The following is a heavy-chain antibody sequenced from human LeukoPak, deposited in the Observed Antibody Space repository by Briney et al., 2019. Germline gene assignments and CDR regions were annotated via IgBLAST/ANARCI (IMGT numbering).Heavy chain of an antibody. Sequence: SETLSLTCAVYGGSFSGYYWSWIRKPPGKGLEWIGEIKHSGSTNYNPSLKSRVTISVDTSKNQFSLKLSSVTAADTAVYYCARLSIAAGGDWGQGTLVTVSS. J-gene: IGHJ4*02. V-gene: IGHV4-34*01. CDR1: GGSFSGYY. CDR2: IKHSGST. CDR3: ARLSIAAGGD. D-gene: IGHD6-13*01.